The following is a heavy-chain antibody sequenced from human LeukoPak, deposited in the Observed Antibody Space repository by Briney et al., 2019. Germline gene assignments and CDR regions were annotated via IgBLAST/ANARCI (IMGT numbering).Heavy chain of an antibody. Sequence: PGRSLRLSCAASGFTFSSYAMHWVRQAPGKGLEWVAVISYDGSNKYYADSVKGRFTISRDNSKNTLYLQMNSLRAEDTAVYYCARDISSSWYGAFDYWGQGTLVTVSS. D-gene: IGHD6-13*01. J-gene: IGHJ4*02. CDR1: GFTFSSYA. CDR2: ISYDGSNK. CDR3: ARDISSSWYGAFDY. V-gene: IGHV3-30-3*01.